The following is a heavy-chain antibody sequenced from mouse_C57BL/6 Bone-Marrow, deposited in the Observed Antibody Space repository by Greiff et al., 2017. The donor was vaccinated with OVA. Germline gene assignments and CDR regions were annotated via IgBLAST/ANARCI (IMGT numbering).Heavy chain of an antibody. Sequence: EVQVVESGGGLVKPGGSLKLSCAASGFTFSDYGMHWVRQAPEKGLEWVAYISSGSSTIYYADTVKGRFTISRDNAKNTLFLQMTSLRSEDTAMYYCSRGEVWLRRDWYFDVWGTGTTVTVSS. D-gene: IGHD2-2*01. V-gene: IGHV5-17*01. CDR3: SRGEVWLRRDWYFDV. CDR2: ISSGSSTI. CDR1: GFTFSDYG. J-gene: IGHJ1*03.